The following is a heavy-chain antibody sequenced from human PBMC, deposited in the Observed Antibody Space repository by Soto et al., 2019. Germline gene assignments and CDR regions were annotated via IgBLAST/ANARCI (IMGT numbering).Heavy chain of an antibody. CDR2: INHSGST. D-gene: IGHD3-9*01. CDR1: GGSFSGYY. J-gene: IGHJ4*02. V-gene: IGHV4-34*01. CDR3: GRGRRFGYCAWCDDY. Sequence: SEPLSLTRAVYGGSFSGYYWSWIRQPPGKGLDWIGEINHSGSTNYNPSLKSRVTISVDTSKNQFSLKLSSVTAADTAVYYCGRGRRFGYCAWCDDYWGQGTLVTVSS.